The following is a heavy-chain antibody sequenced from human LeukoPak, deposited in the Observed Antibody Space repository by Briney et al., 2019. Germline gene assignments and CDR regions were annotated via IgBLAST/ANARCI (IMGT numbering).Heavy chain of an antibody. CDR2: IGIDSGNT. CDR1: GFTFSDYS. D-gene: IGHD6-19*01. V-gene: IGHV3-48*01. Sequence: GGSLRLSCAASGFTFSDYSMNWVRQAPGKGLEWISYIGIDSGNTNYADSVKGRFTISGDKAKNSLYLQMNSLRVEDTAVYYCARTVAGTNYYYMDVWGKGTTVTVSS. CDR3: ARTVAGTNYYYMDV. J-gene: IGHJ6*03.